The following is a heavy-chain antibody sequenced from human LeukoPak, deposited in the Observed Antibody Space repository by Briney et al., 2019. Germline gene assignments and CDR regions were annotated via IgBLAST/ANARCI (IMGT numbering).Heavy chain of an antibody. CDR3: ARERGYYDSSGYYDAFNI. J-gene: IGHJ3*02. Sequence: SVKVSCKASGGTFSSYAISWVRQAPGQGLEWMGGIIPIFGTANYAQKFQGRVTITTDESTSTAYMELSSLRSEDTAVYYCARERGYYDSSGYYDAFNIWGQGTMVTVSS. CDR1: GGTFSSYA. V-gene: IGHV1-69*05. CDR2: IIPIFGTA. D-gene: IGHD3-22*01.